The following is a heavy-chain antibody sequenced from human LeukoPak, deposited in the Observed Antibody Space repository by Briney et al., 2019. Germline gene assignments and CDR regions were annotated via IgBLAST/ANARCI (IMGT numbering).Heavy chain of an antibody. D-gene: IGHD4/OR15-4a*01. CDR1: GFTFNTYS. V-gene: IGHV3-21*01. CDR2: ISGSSANI. Sequence: GGSLRLSCSASGFTFNTYSMNWVRQAPGKGLEWVSSISGSSANIYSADSVKGRFTISRDNGKNSLDLQMNSLRADDTAVYYCARDTLGEGEDANYAVYYFDYWGQGTVVTVSS. J-gene: IGHJ4*02. CDR3: ARDTLGEGEDANYAVYYFDY.